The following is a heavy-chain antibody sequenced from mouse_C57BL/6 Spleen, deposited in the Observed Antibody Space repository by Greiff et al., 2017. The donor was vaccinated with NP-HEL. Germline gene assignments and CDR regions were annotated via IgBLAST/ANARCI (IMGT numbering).Heavy chain of an antibody. D-gene: IGHD2-4*01. J-gene: IGHJ1*03. V-gene: IGHV1-18*01. CDR3: ARSITTPLGGWYFDV. CDR2: INPNNGGT. CDR1: GYTFTDYN. Sequence: VQLQQSGPELVKPGASVKIPCKASGYTFTDYNMDWVKQSHGKSLEWIGDINPNNGGTIYNQKFKGKATLTVDKSSSTAYMELRSLTSEDTAVYYCARSITTPLGGWYFDVWGTGTTVTVSS.